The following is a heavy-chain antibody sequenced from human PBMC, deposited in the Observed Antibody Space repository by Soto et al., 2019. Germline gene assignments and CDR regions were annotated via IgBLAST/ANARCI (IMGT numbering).Heavy chain of an antibody. V-gene: IGHV4-59*01. D-gene: IGHD2-2*01. Sequence: PSETLSLTCTVSGGSISSYYWSWIRQPPGKGLEWIGYIYYSGSTNYNPSLKSRVTISVDTSKNQFSLKLSSVTAADTAVYYCARGSHASSLYYYYYYGMDVWGQGTTVTVSS. CDR2: IYYSGST. CDR1: GGSISSYY. J-gene: IGHJ6*02. CDR3: ARGSHASSLYYYYYYGMDV.